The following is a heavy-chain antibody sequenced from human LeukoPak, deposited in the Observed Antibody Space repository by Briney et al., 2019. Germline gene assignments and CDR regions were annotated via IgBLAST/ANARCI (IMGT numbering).Heavy chain of an antibody. J-gene: IGHJ6*02. CDR3: ARGLYYYYGMDV. CDR2: MNPNSGNT. CDR1: GYTFTSYD. V-gene: IGHV1-8*01. Sequence: ASVKVSCKASGYTFTSYDINWVRQATGQGLEWMGWMNPNSGNTGYAQKFQGRVTMTRNTSIGTAYMELSSLRSEDTAVYYCARGLYYYYGMDVWGQGTTVTVSS.